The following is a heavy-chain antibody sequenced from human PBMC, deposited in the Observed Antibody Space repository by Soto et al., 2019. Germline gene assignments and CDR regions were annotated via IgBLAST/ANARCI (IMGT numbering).Heavy chain of an antibody. Sequence: SVKVSCKASGGTFSSYAISWVRQAPGQGLEWMGGIIPIFGTANYAQKFQGRVTITADESTSTAYMELSSLRSEDTAVYYCARDKRFLERGNAFDIWGQGTMVTVSS. CDR2: IIPIFGTA. J-gene: IGHJ3*02. D-gene: IGHD3-3*01. CDR1: GGTFSSYA. CDR3: ARDKRFLERGNAFDI. V-gene: IGHV1-69*13.